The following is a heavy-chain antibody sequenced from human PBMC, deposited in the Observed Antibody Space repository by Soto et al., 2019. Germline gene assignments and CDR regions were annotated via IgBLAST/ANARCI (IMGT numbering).Heavy chain of an antibody. CDR3: ARGVYNWNSYGMDV. CDR1: GDRVSSNSAA. D-gene: IGHD1-7*01. V-gene: IGHV6-1*01. J-gene: IGHJ6*02. Sequence: WPTLSLPCDSSGDRVSSNSAAWNWIRQSPSRGLEWLGRTYYRSKWYNDYAVSVKSRLTINPDTSKNQFSLQLNSVTPEDTALYFCARGVYNWNSYGMDVWGQGTTVTVSS. CDR2: TYYRSKWYN.